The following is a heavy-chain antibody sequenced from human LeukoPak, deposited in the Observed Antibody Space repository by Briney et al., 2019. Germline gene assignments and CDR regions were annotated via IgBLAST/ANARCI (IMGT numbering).Heavy chain of an antibody. CDR3: AKTVGYGSFDFDY. CDR2: ISGSGGST. CDR1: GFTFSSYA. Sequence: GGSLRLSCAASGFTFSSYAMSWVRQAPGEGVEWVSAISGSGGSTYYADSVKGRFTISRDNSKNTLYLQMNSLRAEDTAVYYCAKTVGYGSFDFDYWGQGTLVTVSS. V-gene: IGHV3-23*01. J-gene: IGHJ4*02. D-gene: IGHD3-10*01.